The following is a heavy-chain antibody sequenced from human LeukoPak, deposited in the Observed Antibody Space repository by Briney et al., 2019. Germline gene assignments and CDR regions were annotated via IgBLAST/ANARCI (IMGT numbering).Heavy chain of an antibody. D-gene: IGHD5-12*01. J-gene: IGHJ4*02. Sequence: PGRSLRLSCAASGFTFSSYGMHWVRQAPGKGLEWVSAISGSGGSTYNADSMKGRFTISRDNSKNTLYLQMNSLRAEDTAVYYCAKDRQYSGYDCSTDYWGQGTLVTVSS. CDR2: ISGSGGST. CDR1: GFTFSSYG. V-gene: IGHV3-23*01. CDR3: AKDRQYSGYDCSTDY.